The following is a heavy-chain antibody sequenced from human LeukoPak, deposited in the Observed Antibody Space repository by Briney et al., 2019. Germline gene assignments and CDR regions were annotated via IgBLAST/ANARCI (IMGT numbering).Heavy chain of an antibody. CDR3: ARGVYSSPLLFDY. CDR2: IDASGST. V-gene: IGHV4-4*07. J-gene: IGHJ4*02. D-gene: IGHD6-13*01. CDR1: GASVSSYY. Sequence: PSETLSLTCTVSGASVSSYYWIWIRQPAGRGLEWIGRIDASGSTNYNPSLKSRVTMSVDSSKNQFSLKVSSVTAADTAVYYCARGVYSSPLLFDYWGQGTLVTVSS.